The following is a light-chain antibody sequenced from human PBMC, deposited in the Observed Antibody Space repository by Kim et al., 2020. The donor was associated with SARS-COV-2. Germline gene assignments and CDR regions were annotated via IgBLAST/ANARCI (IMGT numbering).Light chain of an antibody. J-gene: IGKJ4*01. Sequence: SSVGDRVTITLRASQDISEYLAWFQQKPEKVPMRLIYAASSVQSGVPSRFSGSGSGTEFTLTISSLQPEDFSTYYCLQHNSDPLTFGGGTKVDIK. CDR3: LQHNSDPLT. CDR2: AAS. CDR1: QDISEY. V-gene: IGKV1-17*03.